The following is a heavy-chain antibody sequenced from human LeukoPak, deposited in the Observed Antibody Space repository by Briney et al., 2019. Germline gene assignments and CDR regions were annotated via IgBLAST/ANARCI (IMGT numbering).Heavy chain of an antibody. CDR1: GWSVSNGKYY. Sequence: SETLSVTCTVSGWSVSNGKYYWAWIRQPPGKGLEWFGYIYYSGSTYYNPSLKSRVTISVDTSKNQFSLKLSSVTAADTAVYYCARESPPGGQLWFQVDYWGQGTLVTVSS. CDR2: IYYSGST. D-gene: IGHD5-18*01. J-gene: IGHJ4*02. V-gene: IGHV4-30-4*08. CDR3: ARESPPGGQLWFQVDY.